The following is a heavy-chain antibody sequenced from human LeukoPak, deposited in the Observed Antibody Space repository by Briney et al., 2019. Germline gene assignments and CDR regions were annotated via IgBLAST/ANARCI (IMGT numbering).Heavy chain of an antibody. Sequence: SETLSLTCNVSGVSVSDGRYYWTWIRQHPGKGLEWIGYKYYSGSAKYNPSLKSRLTISIDTSKNQFSLNLTSVTAADTAVYFCATLRALSITMIVVVITTYYFDYWGQGTLVTVSS. CDR3: ATLRALSITMIVVVITTYYFDY. J-gene: IGHJ4*02. CDR2: KYYSGSA. CDR1: GVSVSDGRYY. V-gene: IGHV4-31*03. D-gene: IGHD3-22*01.